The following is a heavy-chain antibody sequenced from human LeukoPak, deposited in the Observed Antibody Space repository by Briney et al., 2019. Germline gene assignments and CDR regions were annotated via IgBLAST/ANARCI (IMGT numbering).Heavy chain of an antibody. CDR2: IYPGDSDT. CDR3: ARRREYSGYILDY. V-gene: IGHV5-51*01. CDR1: GYSFTGYW. J-gene: IGHJ4*02. Sequence: GESLKISCKGSGYSFTGYWIGWVRQMPGKGLEWMGIIYPGDSDTRYSPSFQGQVTISADKSISTAYLQWSSLKASDTAMYYCARRREYSGYILDYWGQGTLVTVSS. D-gene: IGHD5-12*01.